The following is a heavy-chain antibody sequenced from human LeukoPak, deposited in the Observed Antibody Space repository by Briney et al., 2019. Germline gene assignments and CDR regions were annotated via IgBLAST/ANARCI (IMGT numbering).Heavy chain of an antibody. J-gene: IGHJ3*02. CDR2: IYYSGST. CDR1: GGSISSYY. CDR3: ASMGVDTAMSGAFDI. Sequence: PSETLSLTCTVSGGSISSYYWSWIRQPPGKGLEWIGYIYYSGSTNYNPSLKSRVTISVDTSKNQFSLKLSSVTAADTAVYYRASMGVDTAMSGAFDIWGQGTMVTVSS. V-gene: IGHV4-59*01. D-gene: IGHD5-18*01.